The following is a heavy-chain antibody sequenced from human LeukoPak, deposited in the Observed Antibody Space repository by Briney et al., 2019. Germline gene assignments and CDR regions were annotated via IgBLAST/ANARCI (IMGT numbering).Heavy chain of an antibody. V-gene: IGHV3-30*18. Sequence: QPGRSLRLSCAASGFTFSSYGMHWVRQAPGKGLEWVAVISYDGSNKYYADSVKGRFTISRDNSKNTLYLQMNSLRAEDTAVYYCAKEKGYPHVAFDIWGQGTMLTVSS. CDR1: GFTFSSYG. J-gene: IGHJ3*02. D-gene: IGHD2-15*01. CDR3: AKEKGYPHVAFDI. CDR2: ISYDGSNK.